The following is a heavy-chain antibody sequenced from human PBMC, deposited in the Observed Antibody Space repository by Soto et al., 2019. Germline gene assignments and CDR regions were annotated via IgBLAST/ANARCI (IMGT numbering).Heavy chain of an antibody. CDR1: GDSISNSA. D-gene: IGHD3-3*01. CDR3: AKARGVTTTAFDN. J-gene: IGHJ4*02. V-gene: IGHV1-69*18. Sequence: QVQLLQSGAEVKKPGSSMKVSCKVSGDSISNSAISWVRQAPGQGLEWMGNIIPHFGAGDSAQKFQGRVTITADVSTSTVYMELTNLRHEHTAVYFCAKARGVTTTAFDNWVRGTLVTVSS. CDR2: IIPHFGAG.